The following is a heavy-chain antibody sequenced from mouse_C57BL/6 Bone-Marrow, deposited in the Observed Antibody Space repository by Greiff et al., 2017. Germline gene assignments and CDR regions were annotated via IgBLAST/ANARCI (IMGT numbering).Heavy chain of an antibody. J-gene: IGHJ1*03. CDR3: ASPYSSNYWYFDV. CDR2: IYPGSGST. Sequence: VQLQQSGAELVRPGASVKMSCKASGYNFNNDWITWVKQRPGQGLEWIGDIYPGSGSTNYTEKFKSKATLTVDTSSSTAYMQLSSLTSEHSAVYSCASPYSSNYWYFDVWGTGTTVTVSS. CDR1: GYNFNNDW. D-gene: IGHD2-5*01. V-gene: IGHV1-55*01.